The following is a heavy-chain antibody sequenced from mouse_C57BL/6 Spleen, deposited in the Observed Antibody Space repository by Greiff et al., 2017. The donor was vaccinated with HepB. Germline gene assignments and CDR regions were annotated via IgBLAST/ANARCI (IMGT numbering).Heavy chain of an antibody. J-gene: IGHJ1*03. V-gene: IGHV1-85*01. CDR3: ARSSINYYGSSYWYFDV. CDR1: GYTFTSYD. CDR2: IYPRDGST. D-gene: IGHD1-1*01. Sequence: QVQLKQSGPELVKPGASVKLSCKASGYTFTSYDINWVKQRPGQGLEWIGWIYPRDGSTKYNEKFKGKATLTVDTSSSTAYMELHSLTSEDSAVYFCARSSINYYGSSYWYFDVWGTGTTVTVSS.